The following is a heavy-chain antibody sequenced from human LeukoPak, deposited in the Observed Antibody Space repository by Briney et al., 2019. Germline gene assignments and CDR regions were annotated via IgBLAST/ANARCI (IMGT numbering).Heavy chain of an antibody. Sequence: ASVKVSCKASGGTFSTYAISWVRQAPGQGLEWMGGIIPIFGTANYAQKFQGRVTITADESTSTAYMELRSLRSDDTAVYYCARQRYNWNPSDAFDIWGQGTMVTVSS. CDR3: ARQRYNWNPSDAFDI. CDR2: IIPIFGTA. J-gene: IGHJ3*02. D-gene: IGHD1-20*01. CDR1: GGTFSTYA. V-gene: IGHV1-69*01.